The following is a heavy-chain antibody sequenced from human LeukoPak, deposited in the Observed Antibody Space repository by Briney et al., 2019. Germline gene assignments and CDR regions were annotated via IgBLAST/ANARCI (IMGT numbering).Heavy chain of an antibody. J-gene: IGHJ4*02. Sequence: PGGSLRLSCAASGFTFSDYYMSWIRQAPGKGLEWVSYISSSGSTIYYADSVKGRFTISRDNAKNSLYLQMNSLRAEDTAVYYCAESSVVTATSPPGYWGQGTLVTVSS. D-gene: IGHD2-21*02. CDR2: ISSSGSTI. CDR1: GFTFSDYY. V-gene: IGHV3-11*01. CDR3: AESSVVTATSPPGY.